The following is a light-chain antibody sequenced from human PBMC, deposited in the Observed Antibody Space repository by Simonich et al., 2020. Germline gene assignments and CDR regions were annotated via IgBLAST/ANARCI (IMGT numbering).Light chain of an antibody. CDR2: DFS. Sequence: QSALTQPASVSGSPGQLITISCTGTSSDVGGYNYVSWYQQHPGKAPKLMIYDFSKRPSGVSNRFSGSKSGNTASLTISGLQAEDEADYYCSSYTSSSTLVFGGGTKLTVL. J-gene: IGLJ2*01. CDR1: SSDVGGYNY. CDR3: SSYTSSSTLV. V-gene: IGLV2-14*01.